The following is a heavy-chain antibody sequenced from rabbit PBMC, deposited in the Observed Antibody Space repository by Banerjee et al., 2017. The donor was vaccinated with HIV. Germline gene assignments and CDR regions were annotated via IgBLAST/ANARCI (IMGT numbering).Heavy chain of an antibody. J-gene: IGHJ3*01. Sequence: QSLEESGGDLVKPGASLTLPCTASGFSFSSSYWICWVRQAPGKGLEWIACIYAGSSGSTYYASWAKGRFTISKTSSTTVTLQMTSLTAADTATYFCARVPTYGSSNRYYMGAYGMDLWGQGTLVTVS. V-gene: IGHV1S40*01. CDR1: GFSFSSSYW. CDR3: ARVPTYGSSNRYYMGAYGMDL. D-gene: IGHD1-1*01. CDR2: IYAGSSGST.